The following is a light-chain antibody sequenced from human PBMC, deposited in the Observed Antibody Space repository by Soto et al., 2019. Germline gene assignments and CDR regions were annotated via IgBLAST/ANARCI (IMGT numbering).Light chain of an antibody. V-gene: IGKV1-9*01. CDR1: QDIYSH. Sequence: IQLPQSPPSLPASLGDRFTITCLASQDIYSHLVWYQQKPGQAPKLLIYGVSTLQSGVPSRFSGSGSGTEFTLAISSLQPEDFATYYCQQLNSYPRTFGQGTKVDIK. CDR2: GVS. J-gene: IGKJ1*01. CDR3: QQLNSYPRT.